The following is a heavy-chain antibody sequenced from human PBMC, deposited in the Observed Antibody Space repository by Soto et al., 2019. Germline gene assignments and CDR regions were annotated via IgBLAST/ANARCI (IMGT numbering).Heavy chain of an antibody. CDR3: ARRVRSWTNYRSYTGTAF. CDR2: INAGNGNT. D-gene: IGHD1-1*01. V-gene: IGHV1-3*01. J-gene: IGHJ4*03. Sequence: GASVKVSCKTSGYTFTSYALHWVRQAPGQRLEWMGGINAGNGNTKYSQKFQGRVTITRDTSASTAYMELSSLRSEDTAVYYCARRVRSWTNYRSYTGTAFWRQGPL. CDR1: GYTFTSYA.